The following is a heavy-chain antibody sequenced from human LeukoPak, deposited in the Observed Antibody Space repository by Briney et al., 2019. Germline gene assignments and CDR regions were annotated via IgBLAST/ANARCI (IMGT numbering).Heavy chain of an antibody. CDR3: ARQGPTWPFDY. J-gene: IGHJ4*02. V-gene: IGHV6-1*01. CDR1: GDSVSSNSAA. D-gene: IGHD5-24*01. CDR2: TYYRSKWYN. Sequence: SQTLSLTCALSGDSVSSNSAAWDWIRQSPRRGLEWLGRTYYRSKWYNDYAVSVKSRLTINADTSTNQFSLLLHSVTPEDTAVYYCARQGPTWPFDYWGQGTLVTVSS.